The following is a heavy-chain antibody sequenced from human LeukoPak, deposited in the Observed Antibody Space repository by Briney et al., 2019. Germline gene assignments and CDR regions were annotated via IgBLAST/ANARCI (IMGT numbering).Heavy chain of an antibody. CDR1: GFTFSTYT. Sequence: GGSLRLSCAASGFTFSTYTMNWVRQAPGKGLEWVSSISSSSSYIYYADSVKGRFTISRDNAKNSLYLQMSSLRAEDTAVYYSARNGIMGAGYYFDYWGQGTLVTVSS. J-gene: IGHJ4*02. CDR2: ISSSSSYI. V-gene: IGHV3-21*01. D-gene: IGHD1-26*01. CDR3: ARNGIMGAGYYFDY.